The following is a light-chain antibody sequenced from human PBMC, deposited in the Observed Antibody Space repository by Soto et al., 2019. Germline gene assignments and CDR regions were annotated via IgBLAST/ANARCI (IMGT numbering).Light chain of an antibody. CDR2: DVS. V-gene: IGLV2-14*01. J-gene: IGLJ1*01. CDR1: LRYVGGYNY. Sequence: SVRTQPASVSGSPGQSVTNSCTGTLRYVGGYNYVSWYQQHPDKARKLMIYDVSNRPSGLSNRFSGSKSGNTASLTISGLQAEDEADYYCSSYTSSSTLFYVFGTGTKVTVL. CDR3: SSYTSSSTLFYV.